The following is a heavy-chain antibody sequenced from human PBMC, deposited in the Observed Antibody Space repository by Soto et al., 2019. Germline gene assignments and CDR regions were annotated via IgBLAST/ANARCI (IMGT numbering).Heavy chain of an antibody. CDR3: ARGTSHPDY. Sequence: GGSLRLSCAASGFTFSSYSMSWVRQAPGKGLEWVSYISSSNTIYYADSVKGRFTISRDNAKNSLYLQMNSLRDEDTAVYYCARGTSHPDYWGQGTLVTVSS. D-gene: IGHD2-2*01. J-gene: IGHJ4*02. CDR1: GFTFSSYS. V-gene: IGHV3-48*02. CDR2: ISSSNTI.